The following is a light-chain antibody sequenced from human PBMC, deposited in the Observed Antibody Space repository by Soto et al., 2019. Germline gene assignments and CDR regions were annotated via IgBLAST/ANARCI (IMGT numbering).Light chain of an antibody. J-gene: IGKJ5*01. CDR2: TAS. CDR1: QGVRND. CDR3: QQSYGTPIS. V-gene: IGKV1-39*01. Sequence: IQMPQPPSSISSSVEGRVTMTCRASQGVRNDLGWYQQKPGKAPNLLMYTASNLQRGVPSRFSGSGSGTDFTLTISSLQPEDFATYYCQQSYGTPISFGQGRRLEIK.